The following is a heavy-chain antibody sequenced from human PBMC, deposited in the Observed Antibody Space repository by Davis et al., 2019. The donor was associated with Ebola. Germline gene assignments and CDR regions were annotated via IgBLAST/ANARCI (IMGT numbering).Heavy chain of an antibody. J-gene: IGHJ5*02. CDR2: ISGSGGST. Sequence: GESLKISCAASGFTFSSYAMSWVRQAPGKGLEWVSAISGSGGSTYYADSVKGRFTISRDNSKNTLNLQMNSLRAEDTAVYYCAKDHQGLSAAAGGGLNWFDPWGQGTLVTVSS. CDR3: AKDHQGLSAAAGGGLNWFDP. V-gene: IGHV3-23*01. D-gene: IGHD6-13*01. CDR1: GFTFSSYA.